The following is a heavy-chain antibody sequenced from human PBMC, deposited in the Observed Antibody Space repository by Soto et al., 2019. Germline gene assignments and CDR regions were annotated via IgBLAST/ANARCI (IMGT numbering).Heavy chain of an antibody. J-gene: IGHJ6*02. CDR2: TRNKANSYTT. CDR3: AREKEIYGDYTDYYYYYGMDV. D-gene: IGHD4-17*01. Sequence: GGSLRLSCAASGFTFSDHYMDWVRQAPGKGLEWVGRTRNKANSYTTEYAASVKGRFTISRVDSKNSLYLQMNSLKTEDTAVYYCAREKEIYGDYTDYYYYYGMDVWGQGTTVTVSS. V-gene: IGHV3-72*01. CDR1: GFTFSDHY.